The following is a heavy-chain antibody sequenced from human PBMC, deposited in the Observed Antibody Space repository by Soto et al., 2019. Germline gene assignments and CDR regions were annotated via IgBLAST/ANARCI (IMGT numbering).Heavy chain of an antibody. CDR1: GFTFSDYY. CDR2: ISSSSSYT. D-gene: IGHD2-2*01. J-gene: IGHJ6*02. Sequence: PGGSLRLSCAASGFTFSDYYMSWIRQAPGKGLEWVSYISSSSSYTNYADSVKGRFTISRDNAKNSLYLQMNSLRAEDTAVYYCATQRQPAAMSQDYYGMDVWGQGTTVTVSS. V-gene: IGHV3-11*06. CDR3: ATQRQPAAMSQDYYGMDV.